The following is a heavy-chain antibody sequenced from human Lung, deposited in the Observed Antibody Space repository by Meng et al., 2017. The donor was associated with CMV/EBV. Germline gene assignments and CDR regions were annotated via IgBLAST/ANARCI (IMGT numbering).Heavy chain of an antibody. CDR3: AREGYSSSYGY. D-gene: IGHD6-6*01. Sequence: CGASGFTFSSNAMHWVRQDPGKGLEWVAVISYDGSNKYYADSVKGRFTISRDNSKNTLYLQMNSLRAEDTAVYYCAREGYSSSYGYWGQGTLVTVSS. V-gene: IGHV3-30*04. CDR2: ISYDGSNK. CDR1: GFTFSSNA. J-gene: IGHJ4*02.